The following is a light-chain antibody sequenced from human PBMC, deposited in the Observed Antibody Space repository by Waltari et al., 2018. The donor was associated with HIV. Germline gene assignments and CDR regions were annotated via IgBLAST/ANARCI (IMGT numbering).Light chain of an antibody. CDR1: QNIVTY. CDR3: QQTFSPPRT. V-gene: IGKV1-39*01. CDR2: GAS. J-gene: IGKJ2*01. Sequence: DINMTQSPSSLSASVGDRVTITCRATQNIVTYLNWYHQSPGKAPTLLIFGASTLQDGVSSRFSGSGSETEFTLSIAGLQPEDFGTYSCQQTFSPPRTFGPGT.